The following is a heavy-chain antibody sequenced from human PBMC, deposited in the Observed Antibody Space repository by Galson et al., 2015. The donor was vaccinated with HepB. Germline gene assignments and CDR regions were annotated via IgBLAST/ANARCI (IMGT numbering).Heavy chain of an antibody. Sequence: SLRLSCAASGFTFSSYTMNWVRQAPGKGLEWVSSISRDSIYIYYADSVKGRFTIYRDNAKNSLYLQINSLRAEDTAVYYCARDGSACYFGSGSDEFANWGQGTLVTVSS. D-gene: IGHD3-10*01. CDR2: ISRDSIYI. V-gene: IGHV3-21*01. CDR1: GFTFSSYT. J-gene: IGHJ4*02. CDR3: ARDGSACYFGSGSDEFAN.